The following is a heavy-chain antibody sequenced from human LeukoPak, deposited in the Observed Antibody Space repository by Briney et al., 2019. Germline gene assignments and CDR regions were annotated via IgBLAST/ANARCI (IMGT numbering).Heavy chain of an antibody. J-gene: IGHJ4*02. CDR3: AAITYYYDSSGSQGDDY. Sequence: ASVKVSCKASGYTFTSYAMNWVRQAPGQGLEWMGWISAYNGNTNYAQKLQGRVTMTTDTSTSTAYMELRSLRSDDTAVYYCAAITYYYDSSGSQGDDYWGQGTLVTVSS. D-gene: IGHD3-22*01. V-gene: IGHV1-18*01. CDR2: ISAYNGNT. CDR1: GYTFTSYA.